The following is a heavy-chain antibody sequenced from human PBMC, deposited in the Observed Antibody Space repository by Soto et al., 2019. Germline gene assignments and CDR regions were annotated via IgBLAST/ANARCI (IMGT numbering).Heavy chain of an antibody. CDR1: GGSISSSNYY. J-gene: IGHJ6*02. CDR3: ARHIAARPGYYYGMDV. CDR2: MSYSGST. Sequence: SETLSLTCTVSGGSISSSNYYWGWIRQPPGKGLEWIGSMSYSGSTYYNPSLNSRVTISVDTPKNQFSLNLSSVTAADTAVYYCARHIAARPGYYYGMDVWGQGTPVTSP. D-gene: IGHD6-6*01. V-gene: IGHV4-39*01.